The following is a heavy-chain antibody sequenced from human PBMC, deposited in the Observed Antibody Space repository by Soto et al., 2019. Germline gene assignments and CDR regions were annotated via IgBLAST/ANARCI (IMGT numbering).Heavy chain of an antibody. CDR2: INAGNGNT. V-gene: IGHV1-3*01. J-gene: IGHJ4*02. Sequence: GASVKVSCKASGYTFTSYGISWVRQAPGQRLEWMGWINAGNGNTKYSQKFQGRVTITRDTSASTAYMELSSLRSEDTAVYYCARGLNGYLHYFDYWGQGTLVTVSS. CDR1: GYTFTSYG. D-gene: IGHD5-18*01. CDR3: ARGLNGYLHYFDY.